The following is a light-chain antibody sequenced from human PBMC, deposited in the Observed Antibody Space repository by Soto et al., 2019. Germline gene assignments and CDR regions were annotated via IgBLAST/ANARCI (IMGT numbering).Light chain of an antibody. V-gene: IGLV2-11*01. CDR1: SSDVGGYNY. CDR3: CSYAGSYPSWV. J-gene: IGLJ3*02. CDR2: NVS. Sequence: QSALTQPRSVSGSPGQSVTISCTGPSSDVGGYNYVSWYQQHPGKAPKFIIYNVSQRPSGVPDRFSGSKSGNTASLTISGLQAEDEADYYCCSYAGSYPSWVFGGGTKLTVL.